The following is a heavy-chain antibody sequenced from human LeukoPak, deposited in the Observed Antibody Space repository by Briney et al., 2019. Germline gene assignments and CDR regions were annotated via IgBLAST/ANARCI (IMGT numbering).Heavy chain of an antibody. D-gene: IGHD2-15*01. Sequence: GGSLRLSCAASGFTFSSYSMNWVRQAPGKGLEWVSSISSSSSYIYYADSVKGRFTISRDNAKNSLYLQMNSLRAEDTAVYYCARVTYCSGGSCSRGTYYYYYGMDVWGQGATVTVSS. CDR2: ISSSSSYI. CDR3: ARVTYCSGGSCSRGTYYYYYGMDV. J-gene: IGHJ6*02. CDR1: GFTFSSYS. V-gene: IGHV3-21*01.